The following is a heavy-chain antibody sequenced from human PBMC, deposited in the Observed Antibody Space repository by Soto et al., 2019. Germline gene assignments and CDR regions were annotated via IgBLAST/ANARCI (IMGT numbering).Heavy chain of an antibody. CDR2: ISSNGGST. CDR1: GFTFSSYA. V-gene: IGHV3-64*01. Sequence: GGSLRLSCAASGFTFSSYAMHWVRQAPGKGLEYVSAISSNGGSTYYANSVKGRFTISRDNSKNTLYLQMGSLRAEDMAVYYCARCFGHGGYGGSYRYCYFDYWGQGTLVTVSS. CDR3: ARCFGHGGYGGSYRYCYFDY. J-gene: IGHJ4*02. D-gene: IGHD3-16*02.